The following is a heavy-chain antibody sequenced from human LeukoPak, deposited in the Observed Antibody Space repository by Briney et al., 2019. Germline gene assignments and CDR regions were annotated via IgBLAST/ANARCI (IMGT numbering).Heavy chain of an antibody. CDR1: GFTFSSYA. CDR2: ISDSGART. Sequence: GGSLRLSCAASGFTFSSYAMTWVRQAPGKGLEWVSTISDSGARTNYADSAKGRFTISRDNSMNTLYLQMNSLRADDTAVYYCASDYFLDYWGEGTLVTVSS. V-gene: IGHV3-23*01. CDR3: ASDYFLDY. J-gene: IGHJ4*02. D-gene: IGHD6-25*01.